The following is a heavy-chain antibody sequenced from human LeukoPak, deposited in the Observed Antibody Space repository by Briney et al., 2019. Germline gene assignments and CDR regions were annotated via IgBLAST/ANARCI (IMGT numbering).Heavy chain of an antibody. V-gene: IGHV4-38-2*02. Sequence: SETLSLTCTVSGYSISSGYYWGWIRQPPGKGLEWIGRIYHSGSTSYNPSLKSRVTISVDTSKNQFSLKVSSVTAADTAIYYCARAREPLVYTYYFEYWGQGSLVTVSS. J-gene: IGHJ4*02. CDR1: GYSISSGYY. CDR2: IYHSGST. CDR3: ARAREPLVYTYYFEY. D-gene: IGHD6-13*01.